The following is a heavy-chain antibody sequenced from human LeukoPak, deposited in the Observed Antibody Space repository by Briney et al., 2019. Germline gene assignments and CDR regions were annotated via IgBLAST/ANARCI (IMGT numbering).Heavy chain of an antibody. Sequence: GASVKVSCKASEYTFTGYYIHWVRQAPGQGLEWMGWINPNSGGTNYAQKFQGRVTMTRDTSISTVYIEMGSLRSDDTAVYYCARLRRGYWGQGTLVTVSS. CDR1: EYTFTGYY. CDR2: INPNSGGT. V-gene: IGHV1-2*02. J-gene: IGHJ4*02. CDR3: ARLRRGY.